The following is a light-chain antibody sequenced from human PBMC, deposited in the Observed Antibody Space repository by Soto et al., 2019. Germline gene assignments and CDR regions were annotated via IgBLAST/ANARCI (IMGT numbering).Light chain of an antibody. Sequence: DLQMTQSPSSLSASVGDRVTITCRASQSISSYLNWYQQKPGKAPKLLIYAASSLQSGVPSRFSGIGSGTDFTLTISSLQPEDFATYYCQQSYSTPRITFGPGTKVDIK. CDR2: AAS. V-gene: IGKV1-39*01. J-gene: IGKJ3*01. CDR3: QQSYSTPRIT. CDR1: QSISSY.